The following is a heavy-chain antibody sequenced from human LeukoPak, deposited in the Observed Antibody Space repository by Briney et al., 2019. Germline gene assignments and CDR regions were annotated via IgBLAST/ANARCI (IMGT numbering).Heavy chain of an antibody. J-gene: IGHJ4*02. CDR1: GGSISSSSYY. Sequence: SETLSLTCTVSGGSISSSSYYWGWIRQPPGKGLEWVGSIYYSGSTYYNPSLKSRVTISVDTSKNQFSLKLRSVTAPDTDGYYCARRVITYCFDYWGEGTLVTVSS. CDR2: IYYSGST. CDR3: ARRVITYCFDY. D-gene: IGHD2-21*01. V-gene: IGHV4-39*01.